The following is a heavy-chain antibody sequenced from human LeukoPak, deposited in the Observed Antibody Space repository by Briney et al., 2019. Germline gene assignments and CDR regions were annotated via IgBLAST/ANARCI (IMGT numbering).Heavy chain of an antibody. Sequence: GASVKVSCKASGYTFTSYGISWVRQAPGQGLEWMGWISAYNGNTNYAQKLQGRVTMTTDTSTSTAYMELSRLRSDDTAVYYCARAAARGYYYYYMDVWGKGTTVTVSS. V-gene: IGHV1-18*01. CDR3: ARAAARGYYYYYMDV. J-gene: IGHJ6*03. CDR2: ISAYNGNT. D-gene: IGHD6-6*01. CDR1: GYTFTSYG.